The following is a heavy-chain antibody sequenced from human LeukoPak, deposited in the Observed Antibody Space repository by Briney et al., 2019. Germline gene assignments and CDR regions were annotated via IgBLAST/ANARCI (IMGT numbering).Heavy chain of an antibody. Sequence: PGGSLRLSCAASGFTFSSYAMHWVRQAPGKGLEWVAVISYDGSNKYYADSVKGRFTISRDNSKNTLYLQMNSLRAEDTAVYYCARELGDSSGYSPSDAFDIWGQGTMVTVSS. CDR1: GFTFSSYA. D-gene: IGHD3-22*01. V-gene: IGHV3-30-3*01. CDR3: ARELGDSSGYSPSDAFDI. J-gene: IGHJ3*02. CDR2: ISYDGSNK.